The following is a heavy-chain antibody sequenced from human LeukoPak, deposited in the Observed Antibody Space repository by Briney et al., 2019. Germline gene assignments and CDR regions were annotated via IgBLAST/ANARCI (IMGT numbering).Heavy chain of an antibody. J-gene: IGHJ5*02. V-gene: IGHV1-24*01. CDR2: FDPEDGET. Sequence: GASVKVSCKVSGYTLTDLSMHWVRQAPGKGLEWMGGFDPEDGETIYAQKFQGRVTMTEDTSTDTAYMELSSLRSEDTAVYYCATIGATGTTTWFDPWGQGTLVTVSS. D-gene: IGHD1-1*01. CDR3: ATIGATGTTTWFDP. CDR1: GYTLTDLS.